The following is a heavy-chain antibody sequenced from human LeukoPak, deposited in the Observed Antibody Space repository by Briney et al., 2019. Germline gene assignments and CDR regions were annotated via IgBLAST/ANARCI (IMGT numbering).Heavy chain of an antibody. CDR3: AREEDSSSWLDFDS. V-gene: IGHV4-61*01. J-gene: IGHJ4*02. Sequence: PSETLSLTCSVSGGSVSSGRYYWTWIRQPPGKGLEWIGYIYYSGSTSYSPSLKSRVSISVDTSKNQFSLKMSSVTAADTAVYYCAREEDSSSWLDFDSCGQGTLVTVSS. CDR1: GGSVSSGRYY. D-gene: IGHD6-13*01. CDR2: IYYSGST.